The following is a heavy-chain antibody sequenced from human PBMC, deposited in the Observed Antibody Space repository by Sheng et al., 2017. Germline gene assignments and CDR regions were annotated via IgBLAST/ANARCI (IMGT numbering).Heavy chain of an antibody. J-gene: IGHJ6*03. D-gene: IGHD6-13*01. CDR2: IIPILGIA. V-gene: IGHV1-69*04. CDR1: GGTFSSYA. CDR3: ARTGYSSRWYYYYMDV. Sequence: QVQLVQSGAEVKKPGSSVKVSCKASGGTFSSYAISWVRQAPGQGLEWMGGIIPILGIANYAQKFQGRVTITADKSTSTAYMELSSLRSEDTAVYYCARTGYSSRWYYYYMDVWGKGTTVTVSS.